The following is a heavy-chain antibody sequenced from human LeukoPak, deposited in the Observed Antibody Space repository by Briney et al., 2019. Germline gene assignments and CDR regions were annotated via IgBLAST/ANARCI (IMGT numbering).Heavy chain of an antibody. CDR3: ARQRGYCSGGSCYPHPFDY. D-gene: IGHD2-15*01. J-gene: IGHJ4*02. Sequence: PSETLSLTCAVSGGSISSGGYSWSWIRQPPGKGLEWIGYIYHSGSTYYNPSLKSRVTISVDRSKNQFSLKLSSVTAADTAVYYCARQRGYCSGGSCYPHPFDYWGQGTLVTVSS. V-gene: IGHV4-30-2*01. CDR2: IYHSGST. CDR1: GGSISSGGYS.